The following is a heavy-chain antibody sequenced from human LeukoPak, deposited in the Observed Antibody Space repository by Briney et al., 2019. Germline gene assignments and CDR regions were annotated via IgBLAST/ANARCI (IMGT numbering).Heavy chain of an antibody. CDR1: GGTFSSYA. D-gene: IGHD3-10*01. V-gene: IGHV1-69*13. CDR3: ARDKIGSGSYYSTYWDYYYYGMDV. J-gene: IGHJ6*02. Sequence: SSVTVSCKASGGTFSSYAISWVRQAPGQGLEWMGGIIPIFGTANYAQKFQGRVTITADESTSTAYMDLSSLRSEDTAVYYCARDKIGSGSYYSTYWDYYYYGMDVWGQGTTVTVSS. CDR2: IIPIFGTA.